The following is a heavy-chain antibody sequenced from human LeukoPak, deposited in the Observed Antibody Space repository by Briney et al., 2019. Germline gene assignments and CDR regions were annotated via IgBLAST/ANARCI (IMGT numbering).Heavy chain of an antibody. CDR2: INHSGST. Sequence: NPSETLSLTCTVYSGSFSGYYWIWVRQPPGKGLEWIGEINHSGSTNYNPSLKSRVTMSVDTSKNQFSLKMSSVTAADTAVYYCARGRLQSLDYWGQGTLVTVSS. CDR1: SGSFSGYY. D-gene: IGHD4-11*01. J-gene: IGHJ4*02. V-gene: IGHV4-34*01. CDR3: ARGRLQSLDY.